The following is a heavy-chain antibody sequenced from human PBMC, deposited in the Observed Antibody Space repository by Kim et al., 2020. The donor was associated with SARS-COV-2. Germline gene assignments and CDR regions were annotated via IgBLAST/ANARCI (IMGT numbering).Heavy chain of an antibody. CDR1: GFTFSTYG. CDR3: ARSPYSSGWPMRSNYFYYDMDV. J-gene: IGHJ6*03. Sequence: GGSLRLSCAASGFTFSTYGMHWVRQAPGEGLEWVAVIWHDGSDKYYGDSVKGRFTVSRDNSKNSLYLQLNSLRVKDSAVYYCARSPYSSGWPMRSNYFYYDMDVWGKGTSVTVSS. CDR2: IWHDGSDK. D-gene: IGHD6-19*01. V-gene: IGHV3-33*03.